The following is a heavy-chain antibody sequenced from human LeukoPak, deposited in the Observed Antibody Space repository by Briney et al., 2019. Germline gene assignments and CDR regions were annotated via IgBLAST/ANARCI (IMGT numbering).Heavy chain of an antibody. CDR2: ISHIGRT. CDR1: GDSFSSHY. Sequence: SETLSLTCAVSGDSFSSHYWTWIRQSPGTGLEWIGYISHIGRTNYNPSLKSRVTISIDTSKSQFSLKLRSVTAADTAVYYCARDLVTVTKGFDIWGQGTMVSVSS. CDR3: ARDLVTVTKGFDI. J-gene: IGHJ3*02. V-gene: IGHV4-59*11. D-gene: IGHD4-17*01.